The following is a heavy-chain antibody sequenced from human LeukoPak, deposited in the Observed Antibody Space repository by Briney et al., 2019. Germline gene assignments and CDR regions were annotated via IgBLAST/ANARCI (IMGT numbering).Heavy chain of an antibody. CDR1: GFTFSSYA. V-gene: IGHV3-23*01. CDR3: ARERGEGYYDILTGYYRPASFDY. D-gene: IGHD3-9*01. CDR2: ISGSGGST. J-gene: IGHJ4*02. Sequence: GGSLRLSCAASGFTFSSYAMSWVRQAPGKGLEWVSAISGSGGSTYYADSVKGRFTISRDNAKNSLYLQMNSLRAEDTAVYYCARERGEGYYDILTGYYRPASFDYWGQGTLVTVSS.